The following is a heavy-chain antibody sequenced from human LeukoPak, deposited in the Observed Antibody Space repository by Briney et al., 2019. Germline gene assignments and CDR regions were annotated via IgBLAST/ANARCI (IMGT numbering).Heavy chain of an antibody. CDR3: AKDATGQYRTYYFDH. CDR2: MSGSGGST. Sequence: GGSLSLFCEVSGFSYRLFAMIWVRRARGKGRECLSAMSGSGGSTYYAGNVQGRFTIYRDNSKNTLHMQMNSARAEDTAVYYCAKDATGQYRTYYFDHWGQGTLVPVSS. D-gene: IGHD1-1*01. J-gene: IGHJ4*02. V-gene: IGHV3-23*01. CDR1: GFSYRLFA.